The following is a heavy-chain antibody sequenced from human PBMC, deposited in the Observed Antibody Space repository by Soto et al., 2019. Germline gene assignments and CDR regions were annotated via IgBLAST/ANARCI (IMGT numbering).Heavy chain of an antibody. Sequence: PSETLSLTCTGSGGSISSYYWSWIRQPPGKGLEWIGYIYYSGSTNYNPSLKSRVTISVDTSKNQFSLKLSSVTAADTAVYYCARHTPAISISDHWGQGTLVTVSS. D-gene: IGHD2-15*01. CDR3: ARHTPAISISDH. V-gene: IGHV4-59*08. CDR1: GGSISSYY. J-gene: IGHJ4*02. CDR2: IYYSGST.